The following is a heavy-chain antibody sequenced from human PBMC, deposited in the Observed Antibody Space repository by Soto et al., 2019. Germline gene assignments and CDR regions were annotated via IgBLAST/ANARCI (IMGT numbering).Heavy chain of an antibody. Sequence: QVQLVESGGGVVQHGRSLRLSCEASGFTFSSYGMHWVRQAPGKGLEWVAFISRDGTQKYYADSVKGRFTISRDDSKNTVYMQMNSLTSDDTAVFYCAKDRAGSWSLDQWGQGALVTVSS. D-gene: IGHD6-13*01. V-gene: IGHV3-30*18. J-gene: IGHJ4*02. CDR2: ISRDGTQK. CDR3: AKDRAGSWSLDQ. CDR1: GFTFSSYG.